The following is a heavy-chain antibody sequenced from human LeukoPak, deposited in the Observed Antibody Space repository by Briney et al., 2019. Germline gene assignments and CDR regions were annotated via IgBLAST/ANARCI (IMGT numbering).Heavy chain of an antibody. Sequence: GGSLRLSCAASGFTFSSYAMHWVRQAPGKGLEWVAVISYDGSNKYYADSVKGRFTISRDNSKNTLYLQMNSLRAEDTAVYYCARSSSGWYSFYYYYGMDVWGQGTTVTVSS. CDR1: GFTFSSYA. D-gene: IGHD6-19*01. CDR3: ARSSSGWYSFYYYYGMDV. J-gene: IGHJ6*02. V-gene: IGHV3-30-3*01. CDR2: ISYDGSNK.